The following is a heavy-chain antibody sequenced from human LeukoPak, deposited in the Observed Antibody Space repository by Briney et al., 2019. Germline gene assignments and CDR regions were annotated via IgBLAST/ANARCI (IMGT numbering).Heavy chain of an antibody. CDR2: IYYSGST. J-gene: IGHJ3*02. CDR1: GGSISSYY. D-gene: IGHD6-13*01. V-gene: IGHV4-59*08. CDR3: ARHHNSSPADYAFDI. Sequence: PSETLSLTCTVSGGSISSYYWSWTRQPPGKGLEWIGYIYYSGSTNYNPSLKSRVTISVDTSKNQFSLKLSSVTAADTAVYYCARHHNSSPADYAFDIWGQGTMVTASS.